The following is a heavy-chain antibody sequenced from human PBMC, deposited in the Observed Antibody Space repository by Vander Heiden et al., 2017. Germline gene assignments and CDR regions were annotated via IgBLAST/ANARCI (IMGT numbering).Heavy chain of an antibody. CDR2: VNPNGGVT. CDR1: GYPFTGYY. J-gene: IGHJ4*02. V-gene: IGHV1-2*02. Sequence: QVQLVQSGAEVKKPGASVKVSCKASGYPFTGYYIHWVRQAPGQGLEWMGWVNPNGGVTNYAQKFQGRVTMTRDTSISTAYMELSRLRSDDTAVYYCARSYYYDNTGYFVYWGQGTLVSVSS. D-gene: IGHD3-22*01. CDR3: ARSYYYDNTGYFVY.